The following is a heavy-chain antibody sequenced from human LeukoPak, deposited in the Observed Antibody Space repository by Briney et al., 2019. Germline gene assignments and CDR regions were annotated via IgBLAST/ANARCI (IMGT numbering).Heavy chain of an antibody. D-gene: IGHD4/OR15-4a*01. CDR1: GFTVNSYY. CDR2: IYSAGNT. J-gene: IGHJ4*02. V-gene: IGHV3-53*01. Sequence: GGSLRLSCAASGFTVNSYYMSWVRQAPGKGLEWTSVIYSAGNTYYADPVMGRFTISRDISKNTLYLQMDSLRAGDTAIYYCATANWWGQGTLVTVSS. CDR3: ATANW.